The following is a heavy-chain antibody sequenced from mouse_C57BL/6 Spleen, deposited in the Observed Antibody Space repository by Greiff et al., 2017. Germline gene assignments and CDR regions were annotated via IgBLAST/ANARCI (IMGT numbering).Heavy chain of an antibody. CDR3: AKYDGYYAYSMDY. CDR2: IWSGGST. D-gene: IGHD2-3*01. J-gene: IGHJ4*01. Sequence: VQLQPSGPGLVQPSQSLSITCTVSGFSLTSYGVHWVRQPPGTGLEWLGVIWSGGSTDYNAAFISRLSISMNNSKIQVFFKMNSLQADDTAIYYCAKYDGYYAYSMDYWGQGTSVTVAS. V-gene: IGHV2-4*01. CDR1: GFSLTSYG.